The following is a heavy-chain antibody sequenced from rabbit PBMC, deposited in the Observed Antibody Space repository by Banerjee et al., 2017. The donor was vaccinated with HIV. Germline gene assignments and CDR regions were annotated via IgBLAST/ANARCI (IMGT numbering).Heavy chain of an antibody. D-gene: IGHD4-1*01. J-gene: IGHJ4*01. CDR1: GFDLSSAYY. V-gene: IGHV1S45*01. Sequence: QEQLEESGGGLVKPEGSLTLTCKASGFDLSSAYYMCWVRQAPGKRPEWIACIYAGTTGTTVYASWATGRFTISKTSSTTVTLQMTSLTAADTATYLCARDLAGVIGWNFNLWGPGTLVTVS. CDR2: IYAGTTGTT. CDR3: ARDLAGVIGWNFNL.